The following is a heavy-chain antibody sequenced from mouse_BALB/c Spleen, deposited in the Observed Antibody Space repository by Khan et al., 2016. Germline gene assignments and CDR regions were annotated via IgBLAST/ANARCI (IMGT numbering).Heavy chain of an antibody. Sequence: EVELVESGGGLVQPGGSRKLSCAASGFTFRSFGMHWVRQAPEKGLEWVAYISSGSSTIYYADTVKGRLPISRDHPKNNLFLQMTSLRSEDTAMYYCARSYYGLFAYWGQGTLVTVSS. CDR2: ISSGSSTI. D-gene: IGHD1-2*01. V-gene: IGHV5-17*02. J-gene: IGHJ3*01. CDR1: GFTFRSFG. CDR3: ARSYYGLFAY.